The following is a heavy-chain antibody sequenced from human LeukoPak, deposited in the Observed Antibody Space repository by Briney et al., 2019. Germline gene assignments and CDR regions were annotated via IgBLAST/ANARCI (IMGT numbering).Heavy chain of an antibody. Sequence: GASVKVSCKTSGYTFTNYGISWVRQAPGQGLEWMGWISANIGNPRYTQNLQGRVTMTTDRSTSTAYMELRSLRSDDTAVYYCARDPWRGHSSGYPGGYWGQGTLVTVSS. CDR2: ISANIGNP. J-gene: IGHJ4*02. V-gene: IGHV1-18*01. D-gene: IGHD3-22*01. CDR3: ARDPWRGHSSGYPGGY. CDR1: GYTFTNYG.